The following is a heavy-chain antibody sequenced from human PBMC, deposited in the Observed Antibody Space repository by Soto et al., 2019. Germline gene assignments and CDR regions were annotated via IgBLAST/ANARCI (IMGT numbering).Heavy chain of an antibody. CDR2: IYHSGST. V-gene: IGHV4-4*02. D-gene: IGHD6-13*01. Sequence: QVQLQESGPGLVMPSGTLSLSCAVYGGSISSSNWWSWVRQPPGKGLEWIGEIYHSGSTNYNPSLKSRVTISVDKSKNQFSLKLSSVTAADTAVYYCARAAMGGSSWPFDYWGQGTMVTVSS. CDR1: GGSISSSNW. J-gene: IGHJ4*02. CDR3: ARAAMGGSSWPFDY.